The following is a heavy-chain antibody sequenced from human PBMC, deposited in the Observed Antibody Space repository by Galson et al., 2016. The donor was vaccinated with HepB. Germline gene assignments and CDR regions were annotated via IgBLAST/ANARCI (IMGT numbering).Heavy chain of an antibody. D-gene: IGHD2-2*01. V-gene: IGHV3-15*01. CDR1: GFTFSNAW. J-gene: IGHJ4*02. Sequence: SLRLSCAASGFTFSNAWMNWVRQAPGKGLGWVGRIKGETDGGSTDYAAPVKGRFTISKDDSKNTLYLQMNSLKTEDTAVYYCNTLTPTAAIDYWGQGALVTVSS. CDR2: IKGETDGGST. CDR3: NTLTPTAAIDY.